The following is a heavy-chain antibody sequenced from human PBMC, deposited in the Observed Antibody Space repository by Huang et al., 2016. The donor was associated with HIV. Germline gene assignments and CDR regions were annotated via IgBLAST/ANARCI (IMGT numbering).Heavy chain of an antibody. J-gene: IGHJ4*02. Sequence: QVQLQESGPGLVKPSETLSLTCTISGGSIRSHYLSWIRQPPGKGLAWIATVYHRGGPRYNPSLKSRGTVSVDTSKDRLSLNVTSVTAADTAVYYCARDGSYSFDSTTSYRDFWGQGALVTVAS. CDR2: VYHRGGP. CDR3: ARDGSYSFDSTTSYRDF. V-gene: IGHV4-59*11. CDR1: GGSIRSHY. D-gene: IGHD2-2*01.